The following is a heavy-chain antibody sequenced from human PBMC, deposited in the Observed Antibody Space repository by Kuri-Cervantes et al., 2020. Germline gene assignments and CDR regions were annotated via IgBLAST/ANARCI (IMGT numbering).Heavy chain of an antibody. D-gene: IGHD3-3*01. J-gene: IGHJ3*02. CDR1: GFTFSDYY. CDR2: INSDGTST. V-gene: IGHV3-74*01. CDR3: ARGFSGKDAFDI. Sequence: GESLKISCAASGFTFSDYYMSWVRQAPGKGLVWVSRINSDGTSTSYADSVKGRFTISRDNAKNTPYLQMNSLRAEDTAVYYCARGFSGKDAFDIWGQGTMVTVSS.